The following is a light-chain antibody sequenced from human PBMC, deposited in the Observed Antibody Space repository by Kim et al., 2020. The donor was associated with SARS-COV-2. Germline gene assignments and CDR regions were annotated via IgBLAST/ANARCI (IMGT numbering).Light chain of an antibody. CDR3: QQTYTNPWT. CDR2: TAS. Sequence: ASVGDRVTNTCRASQSISTYLNWYQQKPGKAPKLLIYTASGLQSGVSSRFSGSGSGTDFTLTIGSLQPEDFATYYCQQTYTNPWTFGQGTKVDIK. J-gene: IGKJ1*01. V-gene: IGKV1-39*01. CDR1: QSISTY.